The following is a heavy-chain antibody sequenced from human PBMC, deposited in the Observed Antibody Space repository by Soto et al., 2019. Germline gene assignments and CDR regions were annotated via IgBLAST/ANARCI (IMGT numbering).Heavy chain of an antibody. J-gene: IGHJ4*02. D-gene: IGHD3-16*01. CDR3: VKAGGPYSKRYALDY. CDR2: ISGSGDKA. CDR1: GFTFSRYA. Sequence: EVQLLESGGGLAQPVGSLRLTCVASGFTFSRYAMSWVRQAPGKGLEWVSGISGSGDKADFADSVKGRFTIARDNSKETLYRQMNSLRVEDTAVYYCVKAGGPYSKRYALDYWGQGTLVTVAS. V-gene: IGHV3-23*01.